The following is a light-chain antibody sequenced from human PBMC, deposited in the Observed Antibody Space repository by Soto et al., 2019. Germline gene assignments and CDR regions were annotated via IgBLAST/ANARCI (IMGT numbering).Light chain of an antibody. CDR3: QQYGSSPIT. Sequence: EIVLTQSPGALSLSPGERATLSCRASQSVSSSYLAWYQQNPGQAPKLLMFGAASRATGIPDRFSGSGSGTDFPLTINRLEPEDFAVYYCQQYGSSPITFAQGTRLEI. J-gene: IGKJ5*01. CDR1: QSVSSSY. V-gene: IGKV3-20*01. CDR2: GAA.